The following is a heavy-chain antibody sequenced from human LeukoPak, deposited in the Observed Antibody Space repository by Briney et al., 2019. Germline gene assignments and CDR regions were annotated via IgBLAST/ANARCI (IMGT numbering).Heavy chain of an antibody. J-gene: IGHJ6*03. CDR2: IYTSGST. V-gene: IGHV4-4*07. D-gene: IGHD6-13*01. Sequence: SETLSLTCTVSGGPISSHYWSWIRQPAGKGLEWIGRIYTSGSTNYNPSLKSRVTMSVDTAKNQFSLKLSYVTAADTAVYYCAREGRRSWYVAAWYYYYMDVWGKGTTVTVSS. CDR1: GGPISSHY. CDR3: AREGRRSWYVAAWYYYYMDV.